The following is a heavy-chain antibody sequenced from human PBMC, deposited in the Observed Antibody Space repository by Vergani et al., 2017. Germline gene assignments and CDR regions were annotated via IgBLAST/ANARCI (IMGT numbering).Heavy chain of an antibody. CDR2: IWYDGSNK. CDR3: ARXTYYDFWSGYYKGAAFDY. CDR1: GFTFSSYG. V-gene: IGHV3-33*01. D-gene: IGHD3-3*01. J-gene: IGHJ4*02. Sequence: QVQLVESGGGVVQPGRSLRLSCAASGFTFSSYGMHWVRQAPGKGLEWVAVIWYDGSNKYYADSVKGRFTISRDNSKNTLYLQMNSLRAEDTAVYYCARXTYYDFWSGYYKGAAFDYWGQGTLVTVSS.